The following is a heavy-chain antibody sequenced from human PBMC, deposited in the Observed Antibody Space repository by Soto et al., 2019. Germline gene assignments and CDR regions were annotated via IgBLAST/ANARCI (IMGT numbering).Heavy chain of an antibody. D-gene: IGHD2-15*01. CDR3: ASLALGAISIDD. V-gene: IGHV1-69*06. CDR1: GGTFSSYA. Sequence: QVHLVQSGAEVKKPGSSVKVSCKACGGTFSSYAFNWVRQAPGQGLEWMGGIIPVFGTTNYAQKFQGRVTITAVKSTSTAYMEACSLRSEDTGVYYCASLALGAISIDDWGQGTLVSVSS. CDR2: IIPVFGTT. J-gene: IGHJ4*02.